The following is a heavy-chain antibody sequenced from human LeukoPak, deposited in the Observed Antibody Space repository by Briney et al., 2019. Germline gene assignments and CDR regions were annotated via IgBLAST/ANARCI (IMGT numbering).Heavy chain of an antibody. V-gene: IGHV1-2*06. Sequence: GASVKVSCKASGYTFTGYYMHWVRQAPGQGLEWMGRINPNSGGTNYAQKFQGRVTMTRDTSISTAYMELSRLRSDDTAVYYCARVGQLVRGDFDYWGQGPLVTVSS. CDR1: GYTFTGYY. D-gene: IGHD6-13*01. J-gene: IGHJ4*02. CDR2: INPNSGGT. CDR3: ARVGQLVRGDFDY.